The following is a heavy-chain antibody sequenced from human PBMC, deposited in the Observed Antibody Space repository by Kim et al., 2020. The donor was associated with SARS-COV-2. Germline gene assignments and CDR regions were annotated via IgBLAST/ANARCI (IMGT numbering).Heavy chain of an antibody. V-gene: IGHV3-7*03. J-gene: IGHJ3*02. Sequence: GGSLRLSCAASGFSFNNYAMHWVRQAPGKGLEWVADITQDGSEKNYVDSVKGRFTISRDNFRNSMYLQMNSLRGDDTAIYYCAREVVAFDIWGQGTKVTVSS. CDR2: ITQDGSEK. CDR1: GFSFNNYA. CDR3: AREVVAFDI.